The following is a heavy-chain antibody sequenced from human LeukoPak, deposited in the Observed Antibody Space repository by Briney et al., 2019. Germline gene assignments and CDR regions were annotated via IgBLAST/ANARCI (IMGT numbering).Heavy chain of an antibody. CDR2: IYPGDSDT. D-gene: IGHD3-10*01. CDR1: GYRFTNYW. V-gene: IGHV5-51*01. CDR3: ARHNPRGIFDF. J-gene: IGHJ4*02. Sequence: GGSLKISCEGPGYRFTNYWIGWVRQMPGKGLEWMGIIYPGDSDTRYSPSFQGQVTISADKSINTAYLQWSSLKASDTAMYYCARHNPRGIFDFWGQGTLVTVSS.